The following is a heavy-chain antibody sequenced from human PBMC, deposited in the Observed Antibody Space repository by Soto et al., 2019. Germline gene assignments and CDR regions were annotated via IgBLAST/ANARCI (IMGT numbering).Heavy chain of an antibody. D-gene: IGHD1-1*01. V-gene: IGHV4-4*07. Sequence: ETLSLTCTFSGASISGFYWSWIRKSTGKGLEWIGRIYATGTTDYNPSLKSRVMMSVDTSKKQFSLKLRSVTAADTAVYYCVRDGTKTLRDWFDPWGKGISVTVSS. CDR2: IYATGTT. CDR1: GASISGFY. J-gene: IGHJ5*02. CDR3: VRDGTKTLRDWFDP.